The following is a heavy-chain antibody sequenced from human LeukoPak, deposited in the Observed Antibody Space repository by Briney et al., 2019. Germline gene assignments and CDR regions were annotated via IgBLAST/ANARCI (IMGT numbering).Heavy chain of an antibody. CDR1: GYSISSGYY. CDR3: AGYQWLVRFEDY. V-gene: IGHV4-38-2*02. CDR2: IYHSGST. Sequence: SETLSLTCTVSGYSISSGYYWGWIRQPPGKGLEWIGSIYHSGSTYYNPSLKSRVTISVDTSKNQFSLKLSSVTAADTAVYYCAGYQWLVRFEDYWGQGTLVTVSS. D-gene: IGHD6-19*01. J-gene: IGHJ4*02.